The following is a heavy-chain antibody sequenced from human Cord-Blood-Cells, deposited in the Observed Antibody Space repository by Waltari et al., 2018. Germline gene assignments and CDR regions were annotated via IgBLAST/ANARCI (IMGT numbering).Heavy chain of an antibody. CDR1: GGHFSSSA. CDR2: IIPIFGTA. CDR3: AREENYDYVWGSSYFDY. Sequence: QVQLVQSGAEVKKPGSSVTVSCKASGGHFSSSAISWVRQAPGQGLEWMGGIIPIFGTANYAQKFQGRVTITADESTSTAYMELSSLRSEDTAVYYCAREENYDYVWGSSYFDYWGQGTLVTVSS. J-gene: IGHJ4*02. D-gene: IGHD3-16*01. V-gene: IGHV1-69*12.